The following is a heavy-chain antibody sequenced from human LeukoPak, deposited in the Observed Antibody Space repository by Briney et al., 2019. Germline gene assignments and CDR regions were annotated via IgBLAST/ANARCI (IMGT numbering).Heavy chain of an antibody. J-gene: IGHJ4*02. D-gene: IGHD3-3*01. CDR1: GFTFSTYG. Sequence: PGGSLRLSCAASGFTFSTYGIHWLAQAPGKGWEGLAFIRYYGSSKSYADSVKGRFTISRDNSKNVLYLQMNSLRAEDTAVYYCAKVASAYDFWSGFDYWGQGTLVTVSS. V-gene: IGHV3-30*02. CDR3: AKVASAYDFWSGFDY. CDR2: IRYYGSSK.